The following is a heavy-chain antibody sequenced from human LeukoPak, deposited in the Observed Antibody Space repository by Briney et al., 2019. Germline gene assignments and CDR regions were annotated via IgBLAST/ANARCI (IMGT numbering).Heavy chain of an antibody. CDR2: ISWNSGSI. CDR1: GFTFDDYA. D-gene: IGHD6-19*01. CDR3: ARDRGWLYY. J-gene: IGHJ4*02. Sequence: GRSLRLSCAASGFTFDDYAMHWVRQAPGKGLEWVSGISWNSGSIGYADSVKGRFTISRDNAKNSLYLQKNSLRAEDTAVYYCARDRGWLYYWGQGTLVTVSS. V-gene: IGHV3-9*01.